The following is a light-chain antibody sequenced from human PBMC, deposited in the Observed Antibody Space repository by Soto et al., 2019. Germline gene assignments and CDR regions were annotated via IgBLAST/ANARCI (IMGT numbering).Light chain of an antibody. CDR3: QQPPYT. J-gene: IGKJ3*01. CDR1: QTPGTF. Sequence: DIQMTQSPSSLSASVGDRVTITCRASQTPGTFINWYQQKPGKAPRLPIYATSTLQSGVPSRFSGRDSGADFTLTINNLQPEDFATYYCQQPPYTFGPGTKVDIK. V-gene: IGKV1-39*01. CDR2: ATS.